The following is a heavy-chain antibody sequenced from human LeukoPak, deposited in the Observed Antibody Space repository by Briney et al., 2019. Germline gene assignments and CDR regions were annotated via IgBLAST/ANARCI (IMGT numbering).Heavy chain of an antibody. Sequence: ASVKVSCKASGYTFTGYYMHWVRQAPGQGLEWMGWINPNSGGTNYAQKFQGRVTMTRDTSISTAYMELSRLRSDDTAVYYCARDVVVVAASPLGGPLRRGYYYYGMDVWGQGTTVTVSS. V-gene: IGHV1-2*02. CDR1: GYTFTGYY. J-gene: IGHJ6*02. CDR2: INPNSGGT. CDR3: ARDVVVVAASPLGGPLRRGYYYYGMDV. D-gene: IGHD2-15*01.